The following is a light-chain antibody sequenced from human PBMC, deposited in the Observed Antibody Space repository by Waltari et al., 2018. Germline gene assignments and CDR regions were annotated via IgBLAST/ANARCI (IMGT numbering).Light chain of an antibody. J-gene: IGKJ4*01. CDR2: VAS. V-gene: IGKV1-39*01. Sequence: DVQMTQSPSSLSASVGDRVTITCRASQNVSYYLNWYQQKAGQAPKLLIYVASSLETGVPSRFSGSGSGTDFTLTISNLQPEDFATYVCQQTYNAPLTFGGGTKGEIK. CDR1: QNVSYY. CDR3: QQTYNAPLT.